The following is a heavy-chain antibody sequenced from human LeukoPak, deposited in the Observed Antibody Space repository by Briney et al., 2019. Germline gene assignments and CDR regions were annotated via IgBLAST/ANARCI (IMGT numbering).Heavy chain of an antibody. CDR1: GFNFDDYA. D-gene: IGHD5-24*01. J-gene: IGHJ2*01. CDR2: INWKTGNG. Sequence: GRSLSLSCAVSGFNFDDYAMHWVRPAPGRGLEWVSGINWKTGNGIYADSVKGRFTISRDNAKNSLYLQMSSLRAEDTALYYCTRRAARWQFDLWGRGTLLTVSS. V-gene: IGHV3-9*01. CDR3: TRRAARWQFDL.